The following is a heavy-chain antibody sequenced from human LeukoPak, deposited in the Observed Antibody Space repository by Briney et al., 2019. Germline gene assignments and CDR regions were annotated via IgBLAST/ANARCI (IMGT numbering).Heavy chain of an antibody. V-gene: IGHV3-30*03. CDR2: ISYDGSNK. Sequence: GGSLRLSCAASGFTFSDYGMHWVRQAPGKGLEWVALISYDGSNKYYADSVKGRFTISRDTSKNTLHPQMDSLRVEDTAMYYCARYYGSGSLDYWGQGTLVTVSS. J-gene: IGHJ4*02. CDR1: GFTFSDYG. D-gene: IGHD3-10*01. CDR3: ARYYGSGSLDY.